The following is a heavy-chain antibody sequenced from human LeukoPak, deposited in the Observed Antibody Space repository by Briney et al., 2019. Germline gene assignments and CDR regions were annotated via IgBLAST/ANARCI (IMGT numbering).Heavy chain of an antibody. CDR1: GFTFSDYY. J-gene: IGHJ6*02. CDR2: ISTSGSYT. Sequence: PGGSLRLSCAASGFTFSDYYMSWIRQAPGKGLEWVSYISTSGSYTNYADSVKGRFTISRDNSKNTLYLQMNSLRAEDTALYYCAKFSSDTNYYYGMDVWGPGTTVTVSS. CDR3: AKFSSDTNYYYGMDV. V-gene: IGHV3-11*03. D-gene: IGHD6-6*01.